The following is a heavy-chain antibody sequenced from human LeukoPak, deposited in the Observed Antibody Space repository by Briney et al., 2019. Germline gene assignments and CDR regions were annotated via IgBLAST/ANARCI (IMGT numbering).Heavy chain of an antibody. J-gene: IGHJ4*02. D-gene: IGHD4-17*01. Sequence: PSETLSLTCTVSGGSISSSDYYWGWIRQPPGKGLEWIGSIYYSGSTYYNPSLKSRVTILVDTSKNQFSLKLSYVTAADTAVYYCTRAMGDYGPFFDYWGQGTLVTVSS. CDR3: TRAMGDYGPFFDY. CDR1: GGSISSSDYY. CDR2: IYYSGST. V-gene: IGHV4-39*07.